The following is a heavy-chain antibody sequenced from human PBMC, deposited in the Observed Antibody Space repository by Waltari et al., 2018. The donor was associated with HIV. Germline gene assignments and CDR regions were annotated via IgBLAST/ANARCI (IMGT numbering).Heavy chain of an antibody. D-gene: IGHD3-10*01. CDR2: IWYDGSNE. CDR1: GFTFSSYG. CDR3: ARARGNNGCVDYWYFDL. V-gene: IGHV3-33*01. Sequence: QVQLVESGGGVVQPGRSLRLSCAASGFTFSSYGFHWVRQAPGKGLEWVAVIWYDGSNEYYRDSVKGRFTVSRDNSKNTVFLQLTTLSAEDTGIYYCARARGNNGCVDYWYFDLWGRGTLVTVSS. J-gene: IGHJ2*01.